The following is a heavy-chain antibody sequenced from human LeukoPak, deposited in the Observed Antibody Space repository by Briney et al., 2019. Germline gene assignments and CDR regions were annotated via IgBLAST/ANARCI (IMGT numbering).Heavy chain of an antibody. CDR1: GFTFSSNP. J-gene: IGHJ4*02. Sequence: GGSLRLSCAASGFTFSSNPMTWVRLAPGKGLEWVSAISGSGGSTYYADSVKGRFTISRDNSKNTLYLQMNSLGAEDTAVYYCAKVPTSGYRYGLDHWGQGTLVTVSS. CDR3: AKVPTSGYRYGLDH. V-gene: IGHV3-23*01. CDR2: ISGSGGST. D-gene: IGHD5-18*01.